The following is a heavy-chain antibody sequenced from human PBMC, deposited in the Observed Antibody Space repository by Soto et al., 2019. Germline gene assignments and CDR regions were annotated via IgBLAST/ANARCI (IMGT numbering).Heavy chain of an antibody. CDR3: AGIGEDIYYGMDV. Sequence: PSETLSLTCTVSGGSIKKYYWNWIRQPAGKGLEWIGRIYSSGSTNYNPSLKSRVTILVDTSKSQFSLNLNSVTAADTAVYYCAGIGEDIYYGMDVWGQGTTVTVSS. J-gene: IGHJ6*02. D-gene: IGHD2-15*01. CDR1: GGSIKKYY. V-gene: IGHV4-4*07. CDR2: IYSSGST.